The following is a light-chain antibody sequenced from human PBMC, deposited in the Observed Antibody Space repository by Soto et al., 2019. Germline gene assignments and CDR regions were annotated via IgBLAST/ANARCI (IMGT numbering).Light chain of an antibody. Sequence: DIVLTQTPLSSPVTLGQPASISCRSSQSLVHSDGNTYLSWFHQRPGQPPRLLIDKVSNRFSGGPDRLSGSGAGTDFTLQINRVEAEDVGIYFCMQATPYRPYTFGQGTKLEIK. CDR1: QSLVHSDGNTY. CDR2: KVS. J-gene: IGKJ2*01. CDR3: MQATPYRPYT. V-gene: IGKV2-24*01.